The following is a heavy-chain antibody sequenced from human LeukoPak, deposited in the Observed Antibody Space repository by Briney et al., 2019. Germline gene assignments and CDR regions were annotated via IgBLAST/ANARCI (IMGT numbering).Heavy chain of an antibody. V-gene: IGHV1-18*01. J-gene: IGHJ4*02. Sequence: GASVKVSCKASGYTFTSYGISWVRQAPGQGLEWMGWISAYNGNTNYAQKLQGRVTMTTDTSTSTAYMELRSLRSDDTAVYYCAREHYYDSSGYYDYWGQGTLVTVSS. D-gene: IGHD3-22*01. CDR3: AREHYYDSSGYYDY. CDR1: GYTFTSYG. CDR2: ISAYNGNT.